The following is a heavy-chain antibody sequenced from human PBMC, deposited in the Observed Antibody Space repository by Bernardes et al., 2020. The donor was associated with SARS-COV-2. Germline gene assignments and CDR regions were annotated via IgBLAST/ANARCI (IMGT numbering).Heavy chain of an antibody. Sequence: ASVKVSCKASGYTFTGYYIHWVRQAPGQGLEWMGWIYPDTGGTNSAQKFQGRVTMTRDTSISTAYMELSRLRSDDTAIYYCARGRYCSRDSCYNNWFDPWGQGTLVTVSS. CDR3: ARGRYCSRDSCYNNWFDP. V-gene: IGHV1-2*02. CDR1: GYTFTGYY. CDR2: IYPDTGGT. J-gene: IGHJ5*02. D-gene: IGHD2-2*02.